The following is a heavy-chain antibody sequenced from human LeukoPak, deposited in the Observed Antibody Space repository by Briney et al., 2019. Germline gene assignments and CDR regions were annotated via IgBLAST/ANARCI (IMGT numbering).Heavy chain of an antibody. CDR1: GYTFTGYY. CDR2: INPNSGGT. J-gene: IGHJ4*02. D-gene: IGHD3-22*01. Sequence: ASVKVSCKASGYTFTGYYMHWVRQAPGQGLEWMGWINPNSGGTNYAQKFQGRVTMTRDTSISTAYMELSRLRSDDTAVYYCARGRSITMIVVAIQGLDYWGQGTLVTVSS. CDR3: ARGRSITMIVVAIQGLDY. V-gene: IGHV1-2*02.